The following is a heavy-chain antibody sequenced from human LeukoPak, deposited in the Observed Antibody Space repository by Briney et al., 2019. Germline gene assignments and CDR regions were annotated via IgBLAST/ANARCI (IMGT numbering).Heavy chain of an antibody. J-gene: IGHJ4*02. CDR1: RFTFDDYG. Sequence: GGSLRLSCAASRFTFDDYGMHWLRHVPGKGLEWVSLISGDGSSTYYADSVKGRFTISRDNSKNSLYLQMNSLRTEDTALYYCAKDAYSSGWYYFDSWGQGTLVTVSS. CDR2: ISGDGSST. D-gene: IGHD6-19*01. V-gene: IGHV3-43*02. CDR3: AKDAYSSGWYYFDS.